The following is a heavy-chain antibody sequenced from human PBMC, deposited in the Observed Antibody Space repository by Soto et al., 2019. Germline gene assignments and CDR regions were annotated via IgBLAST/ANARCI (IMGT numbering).Heavy chain of an antibody. CDR2: SIPIFGTA. D-gene: IGHD5-12*01. CDR1: GGTFNNYP. V-gene: IGHV1-69*13. CDR3: ARGRGYSGDDHYYYFDMDV. J-gene: IGHJ6*02. Sequence: SVKVSCKASGGTFNNYPITWVRQAPGEGLEWMGGSIPIFGTANYAQKFQGRVTTSVDESTSTAYMELSSLRSEDTAVYYCARGRGYSGDDHYYYFDMDVWGQGTTVTVSS.